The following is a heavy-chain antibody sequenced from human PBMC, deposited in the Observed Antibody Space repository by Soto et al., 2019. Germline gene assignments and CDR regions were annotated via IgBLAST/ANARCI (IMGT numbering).Heavy chain of an antibody. CDR3: ARDNSSSSEDWYFDL. J-gene: IGHJ2*01. CDR2: IYYSGST. D-gene: IGHD6-6*01. V-gene: IGHV4-59*01. CDR1: GGSISSYS. Sequence: QVQLQESGPGLVKPSETLSLTCTVSGGSISSYSWTWIRQPPGKGLEWIGYIYYSGSTNYNPSLKSRVTISVDTSKNQFSLKLSSVTAADTAVYYCARDNSSSSEDWYFDLWGRGTLVTVSS.